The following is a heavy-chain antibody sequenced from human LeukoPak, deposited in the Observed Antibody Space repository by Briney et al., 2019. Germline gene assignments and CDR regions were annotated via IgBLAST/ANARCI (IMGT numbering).Heavy chain of an antibody. Sequence: SETLSLTCTVSGGSISSGGYYWSWIRQPPGKGLEWIGEINHSGSTNYNPSLKSRVTISVDTSKNQFSLKLSSVTAADTAVYYCARAYYGSGSYYNPPAYWGQGTLVTVSS. CDR1: GGSISSGGYY. CDR2: INHSGST. J-gene: IGHJ4*02. V-gene: IGHV4-39*07. CDR3: ARAYYGSGSYYNPPAY. D-gene: IGHD3-10*01.